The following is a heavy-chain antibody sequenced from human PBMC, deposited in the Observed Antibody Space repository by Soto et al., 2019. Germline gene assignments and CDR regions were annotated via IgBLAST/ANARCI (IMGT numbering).Heavy chain of an antibody. J-gene: IGHJ6*02. CDR3: AKDSSRRFLEWLSVYYYGMDV. D-gene: IGHD3-3*01. CDR1: GFTFDDYA. V-gene: IGHV3-9*01. CDR2: ISWNSGSI. Sequence: EVQLVESGGGLVQPGRSLRLSCAASGFTFDDYAMHWVRQAPGKGLEWVSGISWNSGSIGYADSVKGRFTISRDNAKNSLYLQMNSLRAEDTALYYCAKDSSRRFLEWLSVYYYGMDVWGQGTTVTVSS.